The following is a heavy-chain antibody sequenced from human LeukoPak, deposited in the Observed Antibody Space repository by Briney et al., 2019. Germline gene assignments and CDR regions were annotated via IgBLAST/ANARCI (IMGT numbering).Heavy chain of an antibody. CDR3: ARDKGSCTNGVCFFYFDY. CDR1: GYTFTGYY. V-gene: IGHV1-46*01. D-gene: IGHD2-8*01. J-gene: IGHJ4*02. Sequence: ASVKVSCKASGYTFTGYYMHWVRQAPGQGLEWMGIINPSGGSTSYAQKFQGRVTMTTDTSTSTAYMELRSLRSDDTAVYYCARDKGSCTNGVCFFYFDYWGQGTLVTVSS. CDR2: INPSGGST.